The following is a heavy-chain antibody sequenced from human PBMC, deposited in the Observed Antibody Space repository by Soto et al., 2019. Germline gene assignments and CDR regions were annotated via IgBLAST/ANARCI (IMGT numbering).Heavy chain of an antibody. J-gene: IGHJ3*02. CDR3: AKDPHYYDSSGPDNAFDI. V-gene: IGHV3-23*01. CDR2: ISGSGGST. D-gene: IGHD3-22*01. CDR1: GFTFSSYA. Sequence: PGGSLRLSCAASGFTFSSYAMSWVRQAPGKXLEWVSAISGSGGSTYYADSVKGRFTISRDNSKNTLYLQMNSLRAEDTAVYYCAKDPHYYDSSGPDNAFDIWGQGTMVTVSS.